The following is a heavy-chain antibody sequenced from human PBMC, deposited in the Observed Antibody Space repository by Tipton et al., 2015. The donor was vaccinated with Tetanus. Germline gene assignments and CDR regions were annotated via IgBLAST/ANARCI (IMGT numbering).Heavy chain of an antibody. CDR2: IHPSGIT. CDR3: GRGTDAYKSDNY. D-gene: IGHD5-24*01. Sequence: TLSLTCTVSGGSMRGDHWSWIRQSPGKGLEWIGEIHPSGITDYNPSLKSRVIISVDTSKNQFSLKLSSVTAADSALYFCGRGTDAYKSDNYWGQGTLVTVSS. J-gene: IGHJ4*01. CDR1: GGSMRGDH. V-gene: IGHV4-34*01.